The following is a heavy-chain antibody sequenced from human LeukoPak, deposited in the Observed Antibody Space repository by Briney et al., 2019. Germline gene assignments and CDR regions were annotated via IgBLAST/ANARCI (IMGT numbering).Heavy chain of an antibody. V-gene: IGHV3-23*01. D-gene: IGHD3-10*01. CDR1: GFTFSSYA. J-gene: IGHJ4*02. CDR2: ISGSGGST. Sequence: PGGSLRLSCAASGFTFSSYAMSWVRQAPGKGLEWVSTISGSGGSTYYADSVKGRFTISRDNSKNTLYLQMNSLRAEDTAVYYCAKDIYGSGSYGCFDYWGQGTLVTVSS. CDR3: AKDIYGSGSYGCFDY.